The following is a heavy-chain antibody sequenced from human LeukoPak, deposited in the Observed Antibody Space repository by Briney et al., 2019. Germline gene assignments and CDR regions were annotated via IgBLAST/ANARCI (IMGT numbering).Heavy chain of an antibody. CDR3: AREGIAALVRAFDI. V-gene: IGHV4-30-2*01. J-gene: IGHJ3*02. CDR2: IYHSGST. D-gene: IGHD6-6*01. CDR1: GFTFNTYG. Sequence: LRLSCAASGFTFNTYGMHWVRQAPGKGLEWIGYIYHSGSTYYNPSLKSRVTISVDRSKNQFSLKLSSVTAADTAVYYCAREGIAALVRAFDIWGQGTMVTVSS.